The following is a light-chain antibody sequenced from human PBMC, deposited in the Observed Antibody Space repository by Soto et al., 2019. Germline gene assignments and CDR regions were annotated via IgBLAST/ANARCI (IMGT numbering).Light chain of an antibody. J-gene: IGLJ2*01. CDR3: SSYAAITSLV. V-gene: IGLV2-23*02. Sequence: QSVLTQSASVSGSPGQSITISCTGTSSDVGSYNLVSWYKQHPGKAPKLIIYEVYKRPSGISNRFSGSKSGNTASLTISGLQAEDEAEYYCSSYAAITSLVFGGGTKLTVL. CDR1: SSDVGSYNL. CDR2: EVY.